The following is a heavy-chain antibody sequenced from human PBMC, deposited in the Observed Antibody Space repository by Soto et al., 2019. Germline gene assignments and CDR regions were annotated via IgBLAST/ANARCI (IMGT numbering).Heavy chain of an antibody. Sequence: QLQLQESGPGLVKPSETLSLTCTVSGGSISSSSYYWGWIRQPPGKGLEWIGSIYYSGSTYYNPSLKSRVTISVDTSKNQFSLKLSSVTAADTAVYYCASTQYSRYNWFDPWGQGTLVTVSS. D-gene: IGHD5-12*01. CDR1: GGSISSSSYY. J-gene: IGHJ5*02. CDR3: ASTQYSRYNWFDP. V-gene: IGHV4-39*01. CDR2: IYYSGST.